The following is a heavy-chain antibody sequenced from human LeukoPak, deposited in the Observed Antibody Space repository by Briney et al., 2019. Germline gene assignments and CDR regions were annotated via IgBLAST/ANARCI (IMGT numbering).Heavy chain of an antibody. V-gene: IGHV4-4*07. CDR3: ARESEVLDFWSGYFFPDY. J-gene: IGHJ4*02. CDR1: GGSISSYY. D-gene: IGHD3-3*01. Sequence: SETLSLTCTVSGGSISSYYWSWIRQPAGKGLEWIGRIYTSGSTNYNPSLKSRVTMSVDTSKNQFSLKLSSVTAADTAVYYCARESEVLDFWSGYFFPDYWGQGTLVTVSS. CDR2: IYTSGST.